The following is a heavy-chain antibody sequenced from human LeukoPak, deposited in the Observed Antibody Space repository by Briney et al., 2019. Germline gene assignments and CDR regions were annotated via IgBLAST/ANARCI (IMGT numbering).Heavy chain of an antibody. CDR3: ARAASWYGAFDI. CDR1: GFTFSSYD. J-gene: IGHJ3*02. V-gene: IGHV3-13*01. D-gene: IGHD6-13*01. Sequence: GGSLRLSCAASGFTFSSYDMDWVRQATGKGLEWVSAIGTAGDTYYPGSVKGRFTISRENAKNSLYLQMNSLRAGDTAVYYCARAASWYGAFDIWGQGTMVTVSS. CDR2: IGTAGDT.